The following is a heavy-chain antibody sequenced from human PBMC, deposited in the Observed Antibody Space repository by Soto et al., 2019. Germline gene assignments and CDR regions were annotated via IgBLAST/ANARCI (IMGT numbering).Heavy chain of an antibody. CDR3: ARDRGTGWY. CDR2: VSSSSSTR. Sequence: PGGTLRLSCAVAGFTLSSYSLNRDRHAPGKGLEWESYVSSSSSTRCYADSVKGRFTSSRDNAKNSLYLQMNSLRDEDTAVYYCARDRGTGWYWGQGSMVAVS. CDR1: GFTLSSYS. J-gene: IGHJ4*02. V-gene: IGHV3-48*02. D-gene: IGHD6-19*01.